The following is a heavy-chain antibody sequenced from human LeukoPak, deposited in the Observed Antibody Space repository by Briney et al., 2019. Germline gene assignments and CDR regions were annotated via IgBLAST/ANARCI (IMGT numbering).Heavy chain of an antibody. CDR2: ISYDGSNK. Sequence: SGGSLRLSCAASGFTFSSYAMHWVRQAPGKGLEWVAVISYDGSNKYYADSVKGRFTISRDNSKNTLYLQMNSLRAEDTAVYYCAKEAAAGIYYYYYYMDVWGKGTTVTVSS. V-gene: IGHV3-30*04. J-gene: IGHJ6*03. CDR3: AKEAAAGIYYYYYYMDV. D-gene: IGHD6-13*01. CDR1: GFTFSSYA.